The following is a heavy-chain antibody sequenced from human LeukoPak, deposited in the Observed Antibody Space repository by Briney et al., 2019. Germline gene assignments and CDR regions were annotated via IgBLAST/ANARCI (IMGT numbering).Heavy chain of an antibody. CDR3: AKVGPYSSSWFDFYYYSMDV. J-gene: IGHJ6*02. D-gene: IGHD6-13*01. Sequence: PGGSLRLSCAASGFTFSSYAMGWLRQTPGKGLEWVSAISGSGDTTYYADSVKGRFTISRDNSKNTLYLQMNSLRAEDTAVYYCAKVGPYSSSWFDFYYYSMDVWGQGTTVTVSS. CDR1: GFTFSSYA. V-gene: IGHV3-23*01. CDR2: ISGSGDTT.